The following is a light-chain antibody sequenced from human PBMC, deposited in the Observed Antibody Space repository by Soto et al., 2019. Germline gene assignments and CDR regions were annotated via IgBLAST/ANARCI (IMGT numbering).Light chain of an antibody. Sequence: DMQLTQSPSFLSASVGDRVTITCRASQSVSRYLAWYQQQPGKAPKLLIYAVSTLQKGIPPRFSGSASGTEFTLTISSLQPEDFVTYYCQQLSTYPYTFGQGTKLDI. CDR2: AVS. V-gene: IGKV1-9*01. CDR3: QQLSTYPYT. CDR1: QSVSRY. J-gene: IGKJ2*01.